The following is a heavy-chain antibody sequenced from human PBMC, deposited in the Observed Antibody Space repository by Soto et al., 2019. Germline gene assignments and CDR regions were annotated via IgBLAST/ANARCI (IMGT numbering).Heavy chain of an antibody. CDR1: GFTFSNCA. J-gene: IGHJ3*02. CDR2: ISDSAGNT. Sequence: GGSLRLSCAASGFTFSNCAMSWVRQAPGKGLEWVSGISDSAGNTYYADSVKGRFTTSRDNSKNTLYLQMNSLRAEDTAVYYCARQSRRSGTNKKDAFDIWGQGTMVTVSS. CDR3: ARQSRRSGTNKKDAFDI. V-gene: IGHV3-23*01.